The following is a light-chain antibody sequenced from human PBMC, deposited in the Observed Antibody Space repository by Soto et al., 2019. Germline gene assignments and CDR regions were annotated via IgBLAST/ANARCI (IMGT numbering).Light chain of an antibody. CDR3: QLYSTSLFT. Sequence: EIVLTQSPGTVSVSPGERATLSCRASQSVSSNLAWYQQKPGQAPRLLIYGASSRATGIPDRFSGSGYGTDFTLTISRLEPEDFAVYYCQLYSTSLFTFAQGTRLEIK. J-gene: IGKJ5*01. CDR2: GAS. CDR1: QSVSSN. V-gene: IGKV3-20*01.